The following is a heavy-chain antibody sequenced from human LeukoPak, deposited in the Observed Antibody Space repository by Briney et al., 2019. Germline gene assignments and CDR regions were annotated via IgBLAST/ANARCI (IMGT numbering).Heavy chain of an antibody. CDR1: GDSISSSSYY. Sequence: SETLSLTCTVFGDSISSSSYYWGWIRQPPGKGLEWIGSIYYSGSTYYNPSLKSRVTISVDTSKNQFSLKLNSVPAADTAVYYCARGGYYGSGNDFRFDPWGQGTLVTVSS. D-gene: IGHD3-10*01. CDR3: ARGGYYGSGNDFRFDP. J-gene: IGHJ5*02. V-gene: IGHV4-39*07. CDR2: IYYSGST.